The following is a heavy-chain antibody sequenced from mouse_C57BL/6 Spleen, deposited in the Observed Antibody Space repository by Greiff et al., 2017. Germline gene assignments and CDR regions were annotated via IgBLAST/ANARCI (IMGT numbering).Heavy chain of an antibody. Sequence: EVQLVESGGGLVQPGGSMKLSCVASGFTFSNYWMNWVRQSPEKGLEWVAQIRLKSDNYATHYAESVKGRITISRDDSKGSVYLQMNNLRAEDTGSYYCTEALLYYDNYPFAYWGQGTLVTVSA. V-gene: IGHV6-3*01. J-gene: IGHJ3*01. D-gene: IGHD2-1*01. CDR2: IRLKSDNYAT. CDR1: GFTFSNYW. CDR3: TEALLYYDNYPFAY.